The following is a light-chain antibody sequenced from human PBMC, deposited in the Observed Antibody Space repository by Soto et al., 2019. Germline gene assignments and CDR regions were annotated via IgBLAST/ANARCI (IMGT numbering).Light chain of an antibody. V-gene: IGKV3-20*01. CDR1: QRVSSRY. J-gene: IGKJ1*01. CDR2: GSS. CDR3: QQYYHSPRT. Sequence: EIVLTQSPGTLSLSPGERATISCRASQRVSSRYFAWFQQRPGQVPRLLIFGSSSRAPGIPDRFSGSGSGTNFTFSISRLEPEDFGVYYCQQYYHSPRTFGQGTKVEIK.